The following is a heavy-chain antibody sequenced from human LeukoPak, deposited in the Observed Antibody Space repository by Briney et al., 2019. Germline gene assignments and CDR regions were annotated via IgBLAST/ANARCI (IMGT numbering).Heavy chain of an antibody. D-gene: IGHD3-3*01. CDR2: IIPIFGIA. J-gene: IGHJ4*02. CDR1: GGTFSSYA. CDR3: ATPGLDYDFWSGSFQGDY. Sequence: GASVKVSCKASGGTFSSYAISWVRQAPGQGLEWMGRIIPIFGIANYAQKLQGRVTITADKSTSTAYMELSSLRSEDTAVYYCATPGLDYDFWSGSFQGDYWGQGTLVTVSS. V-gene: IGHV1-69*04.